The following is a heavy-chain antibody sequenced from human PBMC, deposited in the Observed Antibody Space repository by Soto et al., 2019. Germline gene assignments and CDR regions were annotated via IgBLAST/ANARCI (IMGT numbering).Heavy chain of an antibody. CDR2: IFYSGRT. V-gene: IGHV4-30-4*01. J-gene: IGHJ4*02. CDR3: ARDRSNSPDFFDS. D-gene: IGHD6-6*01. CDR1: GGSISSDDYY. Sequence: SETLSLTCTVSGGSISSDDYYWSWIRQPPGKGLEWIGYIFYSGRTSYNPSLMGRLTISKDTSKNQFSLNLNSVSAADTAVYYCARDRSNSPDFFDSRGQGTLVTVYS.